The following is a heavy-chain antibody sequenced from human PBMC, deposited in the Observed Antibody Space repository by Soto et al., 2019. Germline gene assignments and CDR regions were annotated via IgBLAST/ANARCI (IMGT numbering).Heavy chain of an antibody. J-gene: IGHJ4*02. V-gene: IGHV3-30*18. D-gene: IGHD6-6*01. Sequence: QVQLVESGGGVVQPGRSLRLSCAASGFTFSSYGMHWVRQAPGKGLECVAVISYDGSHKYYADSVKGRFTISRDNPKNTLYLQMNSLRAEDTAVYYCAKDRESYTSSSYFFDYWGQGTLVTVSS. CDR2: ISYDGSHK. CDR3: AKDRESYTSSSYFFDY. CDR1: GFTFSSYG.